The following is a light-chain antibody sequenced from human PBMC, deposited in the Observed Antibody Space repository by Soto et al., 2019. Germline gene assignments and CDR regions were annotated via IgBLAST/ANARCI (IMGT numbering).Light chain of an antibody. V-gene: IGKV3-15*01. CDR2: GAS. CDR3: QQYNNWPPT. J-gene: IGKJ2*01. CDR1: QSVSSN. Sequence: EIVMTQSPATLSVSPGERATLSCRASQSVSSNLVWYQQKRGQAPRLLIYGASTRATGIPARFSGSGSGTDFTLTISSLQPEDFAVYYCQQYNNWPPTFGQGTKLEIK.